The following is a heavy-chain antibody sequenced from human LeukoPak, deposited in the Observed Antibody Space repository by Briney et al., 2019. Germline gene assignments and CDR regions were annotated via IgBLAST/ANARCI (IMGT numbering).Heavy chain of an antibody. CDR2: INHSGST. V-gene: IGHV4-34*01. J-gene: IGHJ4*02. CDR3: ATIGSIAATIDY. Sequence: SETLSLTCAVYGGSFSDYYWSWIRQPPGKGLEWIAEINHSGSTKYNPSLKSRVTISVDTSKNQFSLKLSSVTAADTAVYYCATIGSIAATIDYWGQGTLVTVSS. D-gene: IGHD6-6*01. CDR1: GGSFSDYY.